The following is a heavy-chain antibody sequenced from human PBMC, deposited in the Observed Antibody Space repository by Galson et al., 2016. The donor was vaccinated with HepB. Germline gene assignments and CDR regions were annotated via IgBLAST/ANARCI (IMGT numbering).Heavy chain of an antibody. CDR1: GFSFSTSG. CDR3: ARGSGFLIHY. J-gene: IGHJ4*02. CDR2: ITGSGDTT. D-gene: IGHD5-12*01. Sequence: SLRLSCAASGFSFSTSGMSWVRQTPGRGLEWVSGITGSGDTTHYADSVKGRFTISRDNAKNSLFLEMNSLRVEDTAVYYCARGSGFLIHYWGQGTLVTVSS. V-gene: IGHV3-23*01.